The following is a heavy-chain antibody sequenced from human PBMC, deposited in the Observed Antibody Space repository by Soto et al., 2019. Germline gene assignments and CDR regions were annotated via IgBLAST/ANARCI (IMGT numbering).Heavy chain of an antibody. J-gene: IGHJ4*02. D-gene: IGHD2-2*01. CDR2: MNPNSGNT. V-gene: IGHV1-8*01. CDR1: GYTFTSYD. CDR3: ARKKLGYCSSTSCYLFDY. Sequence: QVQLVQSGAEVKKPGASVKVSCKASGYTFTSYDINWVRQATGQGLEWMGWMNPNSGNTGYAQKFQGRVTMTRNTSISTAYMELSSLRSEDTAVYYCARKKLGYCSSTSCYLFDYWCQGTLVTVSS.